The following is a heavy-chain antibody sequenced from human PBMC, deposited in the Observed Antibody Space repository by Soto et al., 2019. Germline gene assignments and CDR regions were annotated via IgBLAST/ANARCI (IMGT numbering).Heavy chain of an antibody. V-gene: IGHV4-30-4*01. J-gene: IGHJ4*02. CDR1: SGSISSGDYY. D-gene: IGHD4-17*01. CDR2: IYYGGSA. CDR3: ARAGPVTTVLNFAY. Sequence: QVQLQESAPGLLKPSQTRSLTCTVSSGSISSGDYYWRWIRQPPGKGLGWTGCIYYGGSASSTPSLRRRVPMSADTSKNAVALRLSSVTAADAAVYYCARAGPVTTVLNFAYWGQGTLVSVAS.